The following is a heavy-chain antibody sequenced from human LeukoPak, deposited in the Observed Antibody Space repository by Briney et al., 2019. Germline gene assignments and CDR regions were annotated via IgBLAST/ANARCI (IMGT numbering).Heavy chain of an antibody. CDR1: GGSISSYY. CDR3: ARGPLEDYDFWSGSGRFDP. V-gene: IGHV4-59*01. Sequence: SETLSLTCTVPGGSISSYYWSWIRQPPGKGLEWIGYIYYSGSTNYNPSLKSRVTISVDTSKNQFSLKLSSVTAADTAVYYCARGPLEDYDFWSGSGRFDPWGQGTLVTVSS. J-gene: IGHJ5*02. D-gene: IGHD3-3*01. CDR2: IYYSGST.